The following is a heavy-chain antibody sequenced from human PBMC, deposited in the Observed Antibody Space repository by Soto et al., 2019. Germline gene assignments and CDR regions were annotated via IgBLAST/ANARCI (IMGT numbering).Heavy chain of an antibody. J-gene: IGHJ4*02. CDR2: IYYSGST. CDR3: ARESPGGWLLL. V-gene: IGHV4-59*01. CDR1: GGSISSYY. D-gene: IGHD3-22*01. Sequence: SETLSLTCTVSGGSISSYYWSWIRQPPGKGLEWIGYIYYSGSTNYNPSLKSRVTISVDTSKNQFSLKLSSVTAADTAVYYCARESPGGWLLLWGQGTLVTVSS.